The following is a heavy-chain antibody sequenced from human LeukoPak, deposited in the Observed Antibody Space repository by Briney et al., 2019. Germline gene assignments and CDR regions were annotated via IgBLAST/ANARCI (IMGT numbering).Heavy chain of an antibody. CDR2: IYYSGST. Sequence: PSETLSLTCTVSGGSTSSYYWSWIRQPPGKGLEWIGYIYYSGSTNYNPSLKSRVTISVDTSKNQFSLKLSSVTAADTAVYYCARGIAAAGPPGGGYYYYYYMDVWGKGTTVTVSS. CDR3: ARGIAAAGPPGGGYYYYYYMDV. V-gene: IGHV4-59*01. CDR1: GGSTSSYY. D-gene: IGHD6-13*01. J-gene: IGHJ6*03.